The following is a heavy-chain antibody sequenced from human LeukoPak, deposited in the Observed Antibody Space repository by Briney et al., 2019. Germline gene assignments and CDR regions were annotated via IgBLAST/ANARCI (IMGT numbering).Heavy chain of an antibody. Sequence: GGSLRLSCAASGFTFSSYSMNWVRQAPGKGLEWVSSISSSSSYIYYADSVKGRFTISRDNAKNSLYLQMNSLRAEDTAVYYCATGNYYDSRGYYTFGHWGQGTLVTVSS. J-gene: IGHJ1*01. V-gene: IGHV3-21*01. D-gene: IGHD3-22*01. CDR2: ISSSSSYI. CDR1: GFTFSSYS. CDR3: ATGNYYDSRGYYTFGH.